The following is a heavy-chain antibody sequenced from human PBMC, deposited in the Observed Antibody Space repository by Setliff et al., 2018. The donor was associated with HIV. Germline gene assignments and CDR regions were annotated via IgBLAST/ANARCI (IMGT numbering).Heavy chain of an antibody. V-gene: IGHV1-69*13. J-gene: IGHJ4*02. CDR2: IIPIFETA. D-gene: IGHD2-2*01. CDR3: ASTWGTYCSSTSCSDRMVGDY. CDR1: GYTFTSYY. Sequence: VASVKVSCKASGYTFTSYYMHWVRQAPGQGLEWMGGIIPIFETADYAQKFRGRVTITADEYTSTVYMELSRLRSEDTAVYYCASTWGTYCSSTSCSDRMVGDYWGQGTLVTVSS.